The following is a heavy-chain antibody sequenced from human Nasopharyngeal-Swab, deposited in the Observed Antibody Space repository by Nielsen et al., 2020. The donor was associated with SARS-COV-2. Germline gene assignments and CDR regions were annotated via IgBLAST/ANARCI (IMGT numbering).Heavy chain of an antibody. V-gene: IGHV4-59*06. Sequence: SESLSLTCAFDGGSFSSYYGSWIRQPPGKVLEWIGYIYYSGSNYYNRSLKTRVTISVDTSKNQFSLKLSAVTAADTAVYYCARSVRGPLPSWFDPWGHGTLVTVSS. J-gene: IGHJ5*02. D-gene: IGHD3-10*01. CDR2: IYYSGSN. CDR3: ARSVRGPLPSWFDP. CDR1: GGSFSSYY.